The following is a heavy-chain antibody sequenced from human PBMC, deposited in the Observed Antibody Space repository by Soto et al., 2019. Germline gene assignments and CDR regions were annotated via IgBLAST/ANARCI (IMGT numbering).Heavy chain of an antibody. V-gene: IGHV3-72*01. CDR2: SRNKAQGYTV. CDR1: GFTFSDHY. Sequence: EVQLVESGGTLVQPGGSLRLSCAASGFTFSDHYMDWVRQAPGKGLEWVARSRNKAQGYTVEYATSVKGRFSISRDDSRNTLYLQMNNLKTEDTAVYYCTTAHPRGPDYWGQGTLVTVSS. CDR3: TTAHPRGPDY. J-gene: IGHJ4*02.